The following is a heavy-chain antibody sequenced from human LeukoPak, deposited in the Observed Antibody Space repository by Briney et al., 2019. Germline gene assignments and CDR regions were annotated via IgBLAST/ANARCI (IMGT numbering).Heavy chain of an antibody. D-gene: IGHD3-22*01. Sequence: GGSLRLSCAASGFTFNTCWMNWVRQAPGKGLEWVANIKQDGSGEYYADSVKGRFTISRDNSKNTLYLQMNSLRAEDTAVYYCARSYYYDTGPSGYFDYWGQGTLVTVSS. CDR3: ARSYYYDTGPSGYFDY. CDR1: GFTFNTCW. CDR2: IKQDGSGE. J-gene: IGHJ4*02. V-gene: IGHV3-7*01.